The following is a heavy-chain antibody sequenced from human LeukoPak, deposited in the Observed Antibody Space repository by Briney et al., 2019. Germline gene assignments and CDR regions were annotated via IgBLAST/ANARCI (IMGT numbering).Heavy chain of an antibody. Sequence: SVKVSCKASGGTFSSYAISWVRQAPGQGLEWMGGIIPIFGTANYAQKFQGRVTITTDESTSTAYMELSSLRSEDTAVYYCARAYYDYVWGSYRQFDPWGQGTLVTVSS. CDR2: IIPIFGTA. D-gene: IGHD3-16*02. CDR1: GGTFSSYA. J-gene: IGHJ5*02. V-gene: IGHV1-69*05. CDR3: ARAYYDYVWGSYRQFDP.